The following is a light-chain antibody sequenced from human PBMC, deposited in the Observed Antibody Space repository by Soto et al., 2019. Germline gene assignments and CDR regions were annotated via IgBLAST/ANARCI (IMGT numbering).Light chain of an antibody. V-gene: IGLV2-14*01. Sequence: QSVLTQPASVSGSPGQSITISCTGTSSDVGGYNYVSWYQQHPGKAPKLMIYDVSNRPSGVSNRFSGSKSGNTASLTISGLQAEDDADYYCSSYKITRTLDIFGGGTKVTVL. CDR3: SSYKITRTLDI. CDR2: DVS. J-gene: IGLJ2*01. CDR1: SSDVGGYNY.